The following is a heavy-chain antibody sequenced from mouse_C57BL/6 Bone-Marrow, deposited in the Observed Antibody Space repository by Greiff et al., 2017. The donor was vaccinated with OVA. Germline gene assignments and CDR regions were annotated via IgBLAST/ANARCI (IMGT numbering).Heavy chain of an antibody. D-gene: IGHD1-1*01. J-gene: IGHJ4*01. Sequence: VKLQQPGAELVKPGASVKMSCKASGYTFTSYWITWVKQRPGQGLEWIGDIYPGSGSTNYNEKFKSKATLTVDTSSSTAYMQLSSLTSEDSAVYYCATVPVVATGAMDYWGQGTSVTVSS. CDR2: IYPGSGST. CDR1: GYTFTSYW. CDR3: ATVPVVATGAMDY. V-gene: IGHV1-55*01.